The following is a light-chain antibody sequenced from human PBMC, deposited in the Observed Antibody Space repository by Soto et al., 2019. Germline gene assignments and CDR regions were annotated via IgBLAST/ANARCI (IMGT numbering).Light chain of an antibody. V-gene: IGKV1-39*01. CDR3: QQSYSSPWT. CDR1: QSISNY. Sequence: DIQMTQSPSSLSASVGDRVTITCRASQSISNYLNWYQQKPGKAPKLLIYTASILQNGVPSRFSGSGSGTDFTLDISSLQPEDFATYYCQQSYSSPWTFGQGTKVEIK. CDR2: TAS. J-gene: IGKJ1*01.